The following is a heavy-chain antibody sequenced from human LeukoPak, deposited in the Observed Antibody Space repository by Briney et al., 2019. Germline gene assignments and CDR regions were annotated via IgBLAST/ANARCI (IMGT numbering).Heavy chain of an antibody. CDR1: GFTFSSYE. J-gene: IGHJ4*02. CDR3: ARELYSGTYNY. D-gene: IGHD1-26*01. V-gene: IGHV3-48*03. Sequence: GGSLRLSCAASGFTFSSYEMNWVRQAPGKGLEWVSYISSSGGNIYYADSVKGRFTISRDNAKNSLYLQMNSLRAEDTAVYYCARELYSGTYNYWGQGTLVTVSS. CDR2: ISSSGGNI.